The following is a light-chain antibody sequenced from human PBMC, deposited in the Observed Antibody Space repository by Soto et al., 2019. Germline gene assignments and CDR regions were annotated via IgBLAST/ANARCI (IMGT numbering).Light chain of an antibody. Sequence: ETVLSQSPATLSLAPGLRATLSWKASQSVGSYLAWYQQKPGQAPRLLIYDSSNRATDIPARFSGSGSGTDFTLTISSLEPEDFAVYYCQQRSNWPPITFGQGTRLEIK. CDR2: DSS. CDR1: QSVGSY. CDR3: QQRSNWPPIT. J-gene: IGKJ5*01. V-gene: IGKV3-11*01.